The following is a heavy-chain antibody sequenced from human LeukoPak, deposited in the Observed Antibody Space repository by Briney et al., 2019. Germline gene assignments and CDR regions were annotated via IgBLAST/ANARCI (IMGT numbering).Heavy chain of an antibody. V-gene: IGHV1-69*04. Sequence: SVKVSCKASGGTFSSYAISWVRQAPGRGLEWMGRIIPILGIANYAQKFQGRVTITADKSTSTAYMELSSLRSEDTAVYYCTSLQLRLYNDAFDIWGQGTMVTVAS. J-gene: IGHJ3*02. D-gene: IGHD2-2*01. CDR1: GGTFSSYA. CDR2: IIPILGIA. CDR3: TSLQLRLYNDAFDI.